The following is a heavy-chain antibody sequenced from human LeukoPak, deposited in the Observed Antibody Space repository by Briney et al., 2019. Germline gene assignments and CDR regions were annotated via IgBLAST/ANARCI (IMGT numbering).Heavy chain of an antibody. Sequence: QPGGSLRLSCAPSGFTFSSYAMSWVRQAPGKGLEWVSAISGSGGSTYYADPVKGRFTISRDNSKNTLYLQMNSLRAEDTAVYYCARDLGLGAIAVAGTDYWGQGTLVTVSS. CDR2: ISGSGGST. J-gene: IGHJ4*02. D-gene: IGHD6-19*01. CDR1: GFTFSSYA. V-gene: IGHV3-23*01. CDR3: ARDLGLGAIAVAGTDY.